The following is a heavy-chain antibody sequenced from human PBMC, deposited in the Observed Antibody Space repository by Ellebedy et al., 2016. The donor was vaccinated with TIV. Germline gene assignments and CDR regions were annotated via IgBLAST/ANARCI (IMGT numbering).Heavy chain of an antibody. V-gene: IGHV4-39*01. CDR1: GGSISSSSYY. J-gene: IGHJ4*02. Sequence: MPSETLSLTCTVSGGSISSSSYYWGWIRQPPGKGLEWIGSIYYSGSTYYNPSLKSRVTISVDTSKNQFSLKLSSVTAADTAVYYCATWSVGYFDYWGQGTLVTVSS. CDR3: ATWSVGYFDY. CDR2: IYYSGST. D-gene: IGHD2-8*01.